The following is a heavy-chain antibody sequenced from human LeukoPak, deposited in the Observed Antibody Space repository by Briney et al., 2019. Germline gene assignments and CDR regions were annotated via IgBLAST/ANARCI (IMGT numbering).Heavy chain of an antibody. D-gene: IGHD2-2*01. CDR2: ISYSGST. Sequence: SETLSLTCTVSGGSISTYYWSWIRQPPGRGLEWIGYISYSGSTNYNPSLKSRVTMSVDTSKNQFSLKLSSVTAADTAVYYCARHEKDIVVVPAAIGYWGQGTLVTVSS. V-gene: IGHV4-59*08. CDR3: ARHEKDIVVVPAAIGY. J-gene: IGHJ4*02. CDR1: GGSISTYY.